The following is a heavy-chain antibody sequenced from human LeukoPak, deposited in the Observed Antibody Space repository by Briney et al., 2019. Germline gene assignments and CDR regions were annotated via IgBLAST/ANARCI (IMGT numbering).Heavy chain of an antibody. D-gene: IGHD5-12*01. J-gene: IGHJ4*02. CDR3: AKNPGGYDYRFDY. V-gene: IGHV3-23*01. CDR2: ISGSGDST. Sequence: GGSLRLSCAASGFTFSSYGMSWVRQAPGKGLEWVSAISGSGDSTYYADSVKGRFTISRDNSKNTLYLQMNSLRAEDTAVYYCAKNPGGYDYRFDYWGQGTLVTVSS. CDR1: GFTFSSYG.